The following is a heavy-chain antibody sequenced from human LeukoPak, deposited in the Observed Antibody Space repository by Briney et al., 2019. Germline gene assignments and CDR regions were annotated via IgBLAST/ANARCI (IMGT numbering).Heavy chain of an antibody. CDR1: GFTFSSYS. CDR2: ISSSSSTI. J-gene: IGHJ6*03. Sequence: HPGGSLRLSCAASGFTFSSYSMNWVRQAPGKGLEWVSYISSSSSTIYYADSVKGRFTISRDNAKNSLYLQMNSLRAEDTAVYYCARDPSPRTSYYYYYMDVWGKGTTVTVSS. CDR3: ARDPSPRTSYYYYYMDV. V-gene: IGHV3-48*04. D-gene: IGHD2-2*01.